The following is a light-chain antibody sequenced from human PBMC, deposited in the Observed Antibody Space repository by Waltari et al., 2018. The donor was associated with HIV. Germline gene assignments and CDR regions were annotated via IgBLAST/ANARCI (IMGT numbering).Light chain of an antibody. J-gene: IGLJ2*01. Sequence: QSALPQPASASGSPRQPITISCTATGSDVGAYDYVSWYQQHPGKAPKLMISEVTNRPSGVSNRFSGSKSGNTASLTISGLQAEDEADYYCSSYSSSSTWIFGGGTKLTVL. CDR1: GSDVGAYDY. V-gene: IGLV2-14*01. CDR3: SSYSSSSTWI. CDR2: EVT.